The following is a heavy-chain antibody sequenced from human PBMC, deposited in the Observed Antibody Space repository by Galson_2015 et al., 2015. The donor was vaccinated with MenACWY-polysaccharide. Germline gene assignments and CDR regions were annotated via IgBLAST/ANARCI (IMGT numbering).Heavy chain of an antibody. D-gene: IGHD4-17*01. Sequence: SLRLSCAASGFSFESFWMSWVRQVPGKGLQEVAQINLDGSVKTYADSVRGRFTISRDNAEKSLSLQMSSLRADDTAVYYCARDPAYGAFEVWGQGTMLLVSS. CDR2: INLDGSVK. CDR3: ARDPAYGAFEV. CDR1: GFSFESFW. J-gene: IGHJ3*01. V-gene: IGHV3-7*03.